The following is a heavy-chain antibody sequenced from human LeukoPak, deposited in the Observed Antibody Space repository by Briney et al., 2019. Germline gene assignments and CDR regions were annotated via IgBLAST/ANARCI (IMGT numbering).Heavy chain of an antibody. CDR2: ISAYNGNT. D-gene: IGHD3-3*01. V-gene: IGHV1-18*01. Sequence: ASVKVSCKASGYTFTSYGISWVRQAPGQGLEWMGWISAYNGNTNYAQKLQGRVTMTTDTSTSTAYMELRSLRADDTAVYYCARVLRFLEWPAAIDYWGQGTLVIVSS. CDR1: GYTFTSYG. CDR3: ARVLRFLEWPAAIDY. J-gene: IGHJ4*02.